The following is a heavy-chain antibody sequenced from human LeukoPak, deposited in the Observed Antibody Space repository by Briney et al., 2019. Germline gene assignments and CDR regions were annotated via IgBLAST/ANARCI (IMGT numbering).Heavy chain of an antibody. V-gene: IGHV4-59*01. CDR2: IYHSGST. J-gene: IGHJ5*02. CDR1: GGSISSYY. CDR3: ARGSNYDILTHNWFDP. D-gene: IGHD3-9*01. Sequence: SETLSLTCTVSGGSISSYYWSWIRQPPGKGLEWIGSIYHSGSTYYNPSLKSRVTISVDTSKNKFSLNLSSVTAADTAVYYCARGSNYDILTHNWFDPWGQGTLVTVSS.